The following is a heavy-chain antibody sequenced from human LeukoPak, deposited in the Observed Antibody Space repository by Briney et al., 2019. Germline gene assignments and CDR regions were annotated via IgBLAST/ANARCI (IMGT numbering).Heavy chain of an antibody. CDR2: ITSSSSYI. CDR3: ARVMSYYDRGFDY. J-gene: IGHJ4*02. D-gene: IGHD3-22*01. CDR1: GFTFSNYN. V-gene: IGHV3-21*01. Sequence: SGGSLRLSCAASGFTFSNYNMNWVRHAPGKGLEWVSSITSSSSYIYYADSAKGRFTISRDNAKNSLYLQMNSLRAEDTAVYYCARVMSYYDRGFDYWGQGTLVTVSS.